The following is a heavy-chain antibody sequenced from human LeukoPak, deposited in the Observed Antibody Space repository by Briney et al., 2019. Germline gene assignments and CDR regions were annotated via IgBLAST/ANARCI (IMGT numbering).Heavy chain of an antibody. J-gene: IGHJ4*02. CDR1: GGSISSGGYY. CDR2: IYYSGIT. CDR3: ARLRALSYYDSSGDLYYFEY. D-gene: IGHD3-22*01. Sequence: SQTLSLTCTVSGGSISSGGYYWSWIRQHPGKGLEWIGYIYYSGITKYNPSLLSRVTISVDTSKNQFSLKLTSVTAADTAVYYCARLRALSYYDSSGDLYYFEYWGQGTLVTVSS. V-gene: IGHV4-31*03.